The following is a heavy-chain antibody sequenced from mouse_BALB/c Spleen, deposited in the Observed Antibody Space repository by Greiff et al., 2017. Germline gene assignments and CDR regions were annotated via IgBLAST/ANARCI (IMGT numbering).Heavy chain of an antibody. D-gene: IGHD2-3*01. Sequence: VQLKQSGPELVKPGASVKMSCKASGYTFTSYVMHWVKQKPGQGLEWIGYINPYNDGTKYNEKFKGKATLTSDKSSSTAYMELSSLTSEDSAVYYCASDGYYWYFDVWGAGTTVTVSS. CDR2: INPYNDGT. CDR3: ASDGYYWYFDV. V-gene: IGHV1-14*01. CDR1: GYTFTSYV. J-gene: IGHJ1*01.